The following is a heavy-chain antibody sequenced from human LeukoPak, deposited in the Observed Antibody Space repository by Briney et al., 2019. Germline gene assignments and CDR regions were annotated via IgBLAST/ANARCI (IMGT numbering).Heavy chain of an antibody. Sequence: SGGSLRLSCAASGFTFSRYNMNWVRQAPGKGLEWVSAISGSGGSTYYADSVKGRFTISRDNSKNTLYLQVNSLRAEDTAVYYCAKDVNDSLDYWGQGTLVTVSS. V-gene: IGHV3-23*01. CDR2: ISGSGGST. CDR3: AKDVNDSLDY. J-gene: IGHJ4*02. CDR1: GFTFSRYN. D-gene: IGHD1-1*01.